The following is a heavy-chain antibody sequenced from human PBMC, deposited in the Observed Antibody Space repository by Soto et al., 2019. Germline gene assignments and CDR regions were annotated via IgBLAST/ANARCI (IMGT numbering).Heavy chain of an antibody. Sequence: SETLSLTCAVSGGSISSSNWWSWVRQPPGKGLEWIGEIYHSGSTNYNPSLKSRVTISVDKSKNQFSLKLSSVTAADTAVYYCARAGSSSWNYYYGMDVWGQGTTVTSP. D-gene: IGHD6-13*01. CDR1: GGSISSSNW. CDR2: IYHSGST. CDR3: ARAGSSSWNYYYGMDV. V-gene: IGHV4-4*02. J-gene: IGHJ6*02.